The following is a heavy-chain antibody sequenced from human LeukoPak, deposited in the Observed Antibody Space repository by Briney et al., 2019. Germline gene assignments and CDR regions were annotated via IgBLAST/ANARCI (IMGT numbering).Heavy chain of an antibody. CDR1: GDSISDSY. V-gene: IGHV4-4*07. CDR3: ARTLGYCSGGSCYEYFDY. D-gene: IGHD2-15*01. J-gene: IGHJ4*02. Sequence: SETLSLTCTVSGDSISDSYWSWIRQPAGKGLEWIGRIYASGSTNYNPSLKSRVTLSVDTSSNQFSLTLSSVTAADTAVYYCARTLGYCSGGSCYEYFDYWGQGTLVTVSS. CDR2: IYASGST.